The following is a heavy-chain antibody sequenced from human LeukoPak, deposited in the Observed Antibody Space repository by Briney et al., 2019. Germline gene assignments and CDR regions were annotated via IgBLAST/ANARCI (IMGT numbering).Heavy chain of an antibody. V-gene: IGHV4-39*01. D-gene: IGHD5-18*01. CDR2: IYYSGGT. CDR1: GGSIGSSSYY. CDR3: ARLPIQLWLIDY. Sequence: IPSETLSLTCTVSGGSIGSSSYYWGWIRQPPGKGLEWIGSIYYSGGTYYNPSLKSRVTISVDTSKNQFSLKLSSVTAPDTAVYYCARLPIQLWLIDYWGQGTLVTVSS. J-gene: IGHJ4*02.